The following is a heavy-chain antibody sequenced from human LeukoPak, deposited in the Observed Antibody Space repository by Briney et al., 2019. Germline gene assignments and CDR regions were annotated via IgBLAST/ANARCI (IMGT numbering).Heavy chain of an antibody. CDR1: GGSISSGGYS. Sequence: SETLSLTCAVSGGSISSGGYSWSWIRQPPGKGLEWIGYIYHSGSTYYNPSLKSRVTISVDRSKNQFSLKLSSETAADTAVYYCASGYSYGYDYWGQGTLVTVSS. J-gene: IGHJ4*02. CDR2: IYHSGST. D-gene: IGHD5-18*01. CDR3: ASGYSYGYDY. V-gene: IGHV4-30-2*01.